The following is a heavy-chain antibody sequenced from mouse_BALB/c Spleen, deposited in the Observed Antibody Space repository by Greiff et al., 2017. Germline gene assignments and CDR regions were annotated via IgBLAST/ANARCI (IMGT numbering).Heavy chain of an antibody. CDR3: ASGGNLSWFAY. J-gene: IGHJ3*01. D-gene: IGHD1-1*02. CDR2: IDPANGNT. CDR1: GFNIKDTY. Sequence: EVKLQESGAELVKPGASVKLSCTASGFNIKDTYMHWVKQRPEQGLEWIGRIDPANGNTKYDPKFQGKATITADTSSNTAYLQLSSLTSEDTAVYYCASGGNLSWFAYWGQGTLVTVSA. V-gene: IGHV14-3*02.